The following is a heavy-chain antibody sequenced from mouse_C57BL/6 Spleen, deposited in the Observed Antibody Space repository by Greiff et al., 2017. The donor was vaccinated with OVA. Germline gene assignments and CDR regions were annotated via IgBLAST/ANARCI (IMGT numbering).Heavy chain of an antibody. D-gene: IGHD1-1*01. J-gene: IGHJ3*01. Sequence: QVQLQQSGAELARPGASVKMSCKASGYTFTSYTMHWVKQRPGQGLEWIGYINPSSGYTKYNQKFKDKATLTADKSSSTAYMPLSSLTSEVSAVYYCARSGTTVAPWFAYWGQGTLVTVSA. CDR3: ARSGTTVAPWFAY. CDR2: INPSSGYT. V-gene: IGHV1-4*01. CDR1: GYTFTSYT.